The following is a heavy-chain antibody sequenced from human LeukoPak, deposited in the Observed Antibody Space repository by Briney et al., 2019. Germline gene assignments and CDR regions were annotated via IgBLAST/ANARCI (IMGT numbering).Heavy chain of an antibody. V-gene: IGHV3-23*01. CDR2: ISGSGGST. CDR3: AKQTYYDFWSGSTYFDY. D-gene: IGHD3-3*01. CDR1: GFTFSSYA. J-gene: IGHJ4*02. Sequence: GGSLRLSCAASGFTFSSYAMSWVRQAPGKGLEWVSAISGSGGSTYYADSVKGRFTISRDNSKNTLYLQMTSLTAEDTAVYYCAKQTYYDFWSGSTYFDYWGQGTLVTVSS.